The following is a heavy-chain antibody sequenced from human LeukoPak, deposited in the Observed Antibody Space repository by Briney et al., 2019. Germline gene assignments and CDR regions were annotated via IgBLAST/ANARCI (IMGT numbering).Heavy chain of an antibody. CDR2: ISGSGVMT. J-gene: IGHJ3*02. V-gene: IGHV3-23*01. CDR3: AKDQADIVVVVAATMNDAFDI. Sequence: PGGSLRLSCATSGFTFSDYAMTWVRQAPGKGLEWVATISGSGVMTYYADSVKGRFTISRDNSKNTLYLQMNSLRAEDTAVYYCAKDQADIVVVVAATMNDAFDIWGQGTMVTVSS. CDR1: GFTFSDYA. D-gene: IGHD2-15*01.